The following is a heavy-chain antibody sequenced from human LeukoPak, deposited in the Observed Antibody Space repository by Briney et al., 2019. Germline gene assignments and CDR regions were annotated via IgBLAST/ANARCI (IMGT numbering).Heavy chain of an antibody. CDR2: IYTSGST. J-gene: IGHJ5*02. V-gene: IGHV4-61*02. CDR1: GGSISSGSYY. Sequence: SETLSLTCTVSGGSISSGSYYWSWIRQPAGKGLEWIGCIYTSGSTNYNPSLKSRVTISVDTSKNQFSLKLSSVTAADTAVYYCARDLRWELPWSDPWGQGTLVTVSS. CDR3: ARDLRWELPWSDP. D-gene: IGHD1-26*01.